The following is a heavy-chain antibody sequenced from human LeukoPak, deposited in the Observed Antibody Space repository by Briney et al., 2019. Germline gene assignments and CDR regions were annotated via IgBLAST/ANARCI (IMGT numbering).Heavy chain of an antibody. V-gene: IGHV3-48*01. J-gene: IGHJ4*02. CDR1: GFTFSSYS. Sequence: LSGGSLRLSCAASGFTFSSYSMNWVRQAPGKGLEWVSYISSSSSTIYYADSVKGRFTISRDNAKNSLYLQMNSLRAEDTAVYYCARDFGPSRSPVSGRFDYWGQGTLVTVSS. CDR2: ISSSSSTI. CDR3: ARDFGPSRSPVSGRFDY. D-gene: IGHD2-15*01.